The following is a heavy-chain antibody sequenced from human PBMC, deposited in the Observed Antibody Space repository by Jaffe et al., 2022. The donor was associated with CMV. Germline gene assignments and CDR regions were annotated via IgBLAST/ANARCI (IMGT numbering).Heavy chain of an antibody. CDR3: AREGFGDWDALDM. J-gene: IGHJ3*02. D-gene: IGHD2-21*01. Sequence: QVQLQESGPGLVKPSGTLSLTCTVSGGSLRDSNWWNWVRQPPGKGLEWIGEISPSGSPHYSVSLKNRLSMSVDESKNQLSLNLWSVTAADTAVYFCAREGFGDWDALDMWGHGTLVTVSS. CDR2: ISPSGSP. V-gene: IGHV4-4*02. CDR1: GGSLRDSNW.